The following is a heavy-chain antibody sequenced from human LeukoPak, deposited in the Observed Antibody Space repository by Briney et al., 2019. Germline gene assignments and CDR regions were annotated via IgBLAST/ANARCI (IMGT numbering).Heavy chain of an antibody. V-gene: IGHV3-7*01. CDR2: IKQDGSEK. Sequence: GGSLRLSCAASGFTFSSYWMSWVRQAPGKGLEWVANIKQDGSEKYYVDSVKGRFTISRDNAKNSLYLQMNSLRAEDTAVYYCARDTPYSYGYEYYFDYWGQGTLVTVSS. CDR3: ARDTPYSYGYEYYFDY. D-gene: IGHD5-18*01. CDR1: GFTFSSYW. J-gene: IGHJ4*02.